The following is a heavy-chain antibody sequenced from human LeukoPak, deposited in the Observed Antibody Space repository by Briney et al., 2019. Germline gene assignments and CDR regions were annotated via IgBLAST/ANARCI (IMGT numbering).Heavy chain of an antibody. J-gene: IGHJ5*02. Sequence: SAPLSLTCSFSGASLSSYYWDWLRPSPGKGLEWIGYISDTGKTDSNPSLKSRVSISLDMSKKQFSLRLRSVTAADSAVYYCATGYYEPFATWGPGSLVTVSS. CDR2: ISDTGKT. D-gene: IGHD2/OR15-2a*01. CDR3: ATGYYEPFAT. V-gene: IGHV4-59*01. CDR1: GASLSSYY.